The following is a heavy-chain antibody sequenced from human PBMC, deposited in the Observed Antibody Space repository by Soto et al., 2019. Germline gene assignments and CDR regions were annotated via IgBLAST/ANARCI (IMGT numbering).Heavy chain of an antibody. J-gene: IGHJ4*02. V-gene: IGHV3-23*01. CDR3: AKGWMATVTYSDY. CDR1: GFTFSNYA. D-gene: IGHD4-17*01. Sequence: EMQLLESGGGLVQPGGSLRLSCAASGFTFSNYAMSWVRQAPGKGLEWVSAITGSGGSTFYVDSVKGRFTISRDNSENTLLLQMNSLRVEDTAMYYCAKGWMATVTYSDYWGQGTLVTVSS. CDR2: ITGSGGST.